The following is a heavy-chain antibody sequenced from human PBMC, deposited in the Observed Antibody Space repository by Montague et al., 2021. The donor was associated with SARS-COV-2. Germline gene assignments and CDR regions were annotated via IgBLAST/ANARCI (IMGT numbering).Heavy chain of an antibody. J-gene: IGHJ6*02. CDR1: GFTFSDYG. CDR3: VRDPATGMDV. V-gene: IGHV3-48*04. Sequence: SLRLSCAASGFTFSDYGINWVRQAPGMGLEWFSYISATSRTIYYADSVKGRFTVSRDNAKNSLYLQMNSLRAEDTALYYCVRDPATGMDVWGLGTMVTASS. CDR2: ISATSRTI.